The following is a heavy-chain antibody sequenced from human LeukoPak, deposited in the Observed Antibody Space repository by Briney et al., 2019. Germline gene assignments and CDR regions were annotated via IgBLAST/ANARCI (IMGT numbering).Heavy chain of an antibody. Sequence: AGGSLRLSCAASGFTFSSYSMNWVRQAPGKGLEWVSYIRRSSSTIYYADSGKGRFTIARDNSKNSLYLQMNRQRDEDTAVYYCARALIVVVPAAPLNYWGQGPLVTVSS. D-gene: IGHD2-2*01. CDR3: ARALIVVVPAAPLNY. CDR1: GFTFSSYS. V-gene: IGHV3-48*02. J-gene: IGHJ4*02. CDR2: IRRSSSTI.